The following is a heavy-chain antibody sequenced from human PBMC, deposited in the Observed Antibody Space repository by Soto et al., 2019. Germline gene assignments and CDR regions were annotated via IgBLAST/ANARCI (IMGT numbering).Heavy chain of an antibody. V-gene: IGHV3-33*01. CDR2: IWYDGSNK. J-gene: IGHJ6*02. CDR1: GFTFSSYG. CDR3: ARDPGIRTDYYGMDV. Sequence: QVQLVESGGGVVQPGRSLRLSCAASGFTFSSYGMHWVRQAPGKGLEWVAVIWYDGSNKYYADSVKGRFTISRDNSKNTLDLQMNSLRAEDTAVYYCARDPGIRTDYYGMDVWGQGTTVTVSS. D-gene: IGHD6-13*01.